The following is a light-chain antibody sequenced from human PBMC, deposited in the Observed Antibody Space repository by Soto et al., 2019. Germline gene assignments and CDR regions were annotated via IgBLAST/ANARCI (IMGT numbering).Light chain of an antibody. Sequence: EMVVTQSPATLSVSPGERATLSCRASQDVSSNLAWYQQKPGQAPSLLIYGASTRATGTPARFSGSGSGTEFTLTISSLQSEDDAVYFCQQYIRWPLTFGGGTKVDIK. J-gene: IGKJ4*01. V-gene: IGKV3-15*01. CDR3: QQYIRWPLT. CDR1: QDVSSN. CDR2: GAS.